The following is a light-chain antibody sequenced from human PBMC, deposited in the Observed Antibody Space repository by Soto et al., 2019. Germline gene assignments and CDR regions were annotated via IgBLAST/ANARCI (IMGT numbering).Light chain of an antibody. Sequence: EIVLTQSPATLSLSPGEGATFSCRASQSVSNYLAWYQQKPGQAPRLLIYDASKRATGIPARFSGSGSGTDFTLTISSLEPEDVAVYYCQQRSNWPLTFGGGTKVEIK. CDR3: QQRSNWPLT. CDR2: DAS. CDR1: QSVSNY. J-gene: IGKJ4*01. V-gene: IGKV3-11*01.